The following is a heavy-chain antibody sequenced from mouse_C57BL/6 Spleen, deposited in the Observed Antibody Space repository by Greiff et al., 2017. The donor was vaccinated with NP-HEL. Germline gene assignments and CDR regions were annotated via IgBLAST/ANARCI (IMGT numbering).Heavy chain of an antibody. V-gene: IGHV3-6*01. CDR1: GYSITSGYY. CDR3: AREDYGYAGFAY. J-gene: IGHJ3*01. CDR2: ISYDGSN. D-gene: IGHD2-2*01. Sequence: EVKLVESGPGLVKPSQSLSLTCSVTGYSITSGYYWNWIRQFPGNKLEWMGYISYDGSNNYNPSLKNRISITRDTSKNQFFLKLNSVTTEDTATYYCAREDYGYAGFAYWGQGTLVTVSA.